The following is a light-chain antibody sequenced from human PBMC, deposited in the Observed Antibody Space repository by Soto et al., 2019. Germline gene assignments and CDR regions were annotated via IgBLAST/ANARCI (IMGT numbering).Light chain of an antibody. CDR3: QRYNNLPLT. CDR1: QSVSSTY. J-gene: IGKJ4*01. CDR2: GAS. V-gene: IGKV3-20*01. Sequence: EIVLTQSKGTLSFSPGERATLSCRASQSVSSTYIAWYQQKPGQAPRLLIYGASSRATGIPDRFSGSRSGTEFTLTINSLQSEDFAVYYCQRYNNLPLTFGGGTKVDIK.